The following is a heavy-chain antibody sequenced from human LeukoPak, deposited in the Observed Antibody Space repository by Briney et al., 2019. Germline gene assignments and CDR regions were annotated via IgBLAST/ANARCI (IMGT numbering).Heavy chain of an antibody. J-gene: IGHJ4*02. V-gene: IGHV1-18*01. Sequence: ASVKVSCKASGYSFISYGPYWVRQAPGQGLEWMGWISPYNGNANYAQNLQGRVTMTTDTSTSTAYMELRSLRSDDTAGYYCAGVDNGGFTWSLYYFDYWGQGTLVTVSS. D-gene: IGHD1-14*01. CDR1: GYSFISYG. CDR2: ISPYNGNA. CDR3: AGVDNGGFTWSLYYFDY.